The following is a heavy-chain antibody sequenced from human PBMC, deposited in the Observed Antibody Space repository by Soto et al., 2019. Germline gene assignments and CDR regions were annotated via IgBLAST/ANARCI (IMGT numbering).Heavy chain of an antibody. D-gene: IGHD6-19*01. CDR1: GFTFSSYA. CDR2: ISYDGSNK. V-gene: IGHV3-30-3*01. J-gene: IGHJ5*02. Sequence: QVQLVESGGGVVQSGRSLRLSCAASGFTFSSYAMHWVRQAPGKGLEWVAVISYDGSNKYYADSVKGRFTISRDNSKNTLYLQMNSLRAEDTAVYYCARTRSSGWYGWFDPWGQGTLVTVSS. CDR3: ARTRSSGWYGWFDP.